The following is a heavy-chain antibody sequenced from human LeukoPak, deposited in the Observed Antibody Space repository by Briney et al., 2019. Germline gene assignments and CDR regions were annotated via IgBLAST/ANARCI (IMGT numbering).Heavy chain of an antibody. Sequence: GGSLRLSCAASGFTFSSYSMNWVRQAPGKGLEWVSYISSSSSTIYYADSVKGRFTISRDNAKNSLYLQMNSLRDEDTAVYYCARDKYCSSTSCQSHYGMDVWGQGTTVTVSS. V-gene: IGHV3-48*02. CDR1: GFTFSSYS. CDR2: ISSSSSTI. D-gene: IGHD2-2*01. CDR3: ARDKYCSSTSCQSHYGMDV. J-gene: IGHJ6*02.